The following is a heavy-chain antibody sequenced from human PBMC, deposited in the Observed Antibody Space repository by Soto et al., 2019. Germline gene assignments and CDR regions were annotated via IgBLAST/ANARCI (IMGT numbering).Heavy chain of an antibody. CDR1: GFTFSYYS. J-gene: IGHJ3*02. CDR2: ISSSSSHI. Sequence: EVQLVESGGGLDKPGGSLRLSCAASGFTFSYYSMIWVRQAPGKGLEWVSCISSSSSHIYYADSVQGRFTISRDNAKNSLYLQMNSLRAEDTALYYCARDQDAFDIWGRGTEVTVSS. V-gene: IGHV3-21*02. CDR3: ARDQDAFDI.